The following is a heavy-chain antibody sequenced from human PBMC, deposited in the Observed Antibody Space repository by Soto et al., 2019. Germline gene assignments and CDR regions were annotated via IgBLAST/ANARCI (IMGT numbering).Heavy chain of an antibody. CDR2: INPSGGST. CDR3: ARDGIVVVVAATPYYYYYYGMDV. V-gene: IGHV1-46*01. CDR1: GYTFTSYY. J-gene: IGHJ6*02. Sequence: GASVKVSCKASGYTFTSYYMHWVRQAPGQGLEWMGIINPSGGSTSYAQKFQGRVTMTRDTSTSTVYMELSSLRSEDTAVYYCARDGIVVVVAATPYYYYYYGMDVWGQGTTVTASS. D-gene: IGHD2-15*01.